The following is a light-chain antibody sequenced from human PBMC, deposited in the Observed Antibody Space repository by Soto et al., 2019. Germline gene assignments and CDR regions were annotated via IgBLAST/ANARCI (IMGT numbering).Light chain of an antibody. CDR3: QQYNDWPPT. V-gene: IGKV3-15*01. CDR1: QSISRY. J-gene: IGKJ1*01. CDR2: GAS. Sequence: IVLTQSPGTLSLSPGERTTLSCRASQSISRYLAWYQQKPGQAPRLLIYGASTRATGIPARFSGSGSGTEFTLSIGSLQSEDFAVYYCQQYNDWPPTFGQGTKVDI.